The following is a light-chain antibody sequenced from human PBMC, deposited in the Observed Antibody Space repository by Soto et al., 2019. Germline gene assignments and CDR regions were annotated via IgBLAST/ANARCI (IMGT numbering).Light chain of an antibody. V-gene: IGKV3-20*01. Sequence: ESVLTQSPGTLSLSPGERATLSCRASQSVSSSYLAWYQQKPGQAPRLLIYGASSRATGITDRFSGSGSGTDFALTISRLEPEDLAVYYCQQYGSSPRAFGQVTKVEIK. CDR1: QSVSSSY. J-gene: IGKJ1*01. CDR3: QQYGSSPRA. CDR2: GAS.